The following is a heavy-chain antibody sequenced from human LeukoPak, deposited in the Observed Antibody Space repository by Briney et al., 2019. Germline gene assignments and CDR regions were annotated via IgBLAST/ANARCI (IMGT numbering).Heavy chain of an antibody. CDR2: INSDESSP. CDR1: GFTFSSYW. D-gene: IGHD6-19*01. V-gene: IGHV3-74*01. J-gene: IGHJ4*02. CDR3: AREEYSNGWYVVRHYDY. Sequence: GGSLRLSCAASGFTFSSYWMHWVRQAPGMGLVRVSRINSDESSPSYAGSVKGRFTMSQDNAQTVPDLQLTNRRAEGPAVQYCAREEYSNGWYVVRHYDYWGQGTLVTVSS.